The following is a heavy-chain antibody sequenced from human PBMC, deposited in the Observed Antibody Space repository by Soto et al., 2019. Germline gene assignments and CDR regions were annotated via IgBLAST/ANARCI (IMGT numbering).Heavy chain of an antibody. Sequence: VQLVEFGGGLVQPGGSLRLSCAASGFTFSSDWMHWVRQVPGKGLVWVSLISSDGSDIRYADSVKGRFTISRDNAKNTLYLQMSSLRAEDTAVYYCARSRPHFYMDVWGKGTTVTVSS. J-gene: IGHJ6*03. D-gene: IGHD6-13*01. CDR2: ISSDGSDI. CDR1: GFTFSSDW. V-gene: IGHV3-74*01. CDR3: ARSRPHFYMDV.